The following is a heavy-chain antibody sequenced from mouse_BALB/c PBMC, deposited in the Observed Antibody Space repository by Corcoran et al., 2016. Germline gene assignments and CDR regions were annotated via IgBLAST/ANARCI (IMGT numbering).Heavy chain of an antibody. D-gene: IGHD2-10*02. CDR3: ARGYGCAY. CDR1: GYTFTEYT. CDR2: INPNNGGT. V-gene: IGHV1-18*01. J-gene: IGHJ3*01. Sequence: EVQLQQSGPELVKPGASVKISCKTSGYTFTEYTMHWVKQSHGKSLEWNGGINPNNGGTSYNQKFKGKATLTVDKSSRTAYMELRSLTSEAAVVDSCARGYGCAYWGQGTLVMVSA.